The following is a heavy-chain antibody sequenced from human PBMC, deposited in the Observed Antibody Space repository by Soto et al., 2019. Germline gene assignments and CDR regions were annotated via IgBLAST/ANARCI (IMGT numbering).Heavy chain of an antibody. CDR3: ARPADSGYYFDY. CDR1: GGSISSSSYY. D-gene: IGHD3-22*01. V-gene: IGHV4-39*01. Sequence: QLQLQESGPGLVKPSETLSLTCTVSGGSISSSSYYWGWIRQPPGQGLEWIGSIYYSGSTYYNPSLKSRVTISVDTSKNQFSLKLSSVTAADTAVYYCARPADSGYYFDYWGQGTLVTVSS. CDR2: IYYSGST. J-gene: IGHJ4*02.